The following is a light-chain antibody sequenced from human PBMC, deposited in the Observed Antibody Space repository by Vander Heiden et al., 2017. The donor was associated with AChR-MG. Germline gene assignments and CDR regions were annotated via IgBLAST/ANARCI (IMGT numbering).Light chain of an antibody. Sequence: SSELTQDPAMSVALGQTVRITCQGDSIRTSYASWYQQKPGQAPLLVFYGENNRPSGIPDRFSGSSSGDTASLTITGAQAEDEADYYCNSRDSSGHHRVFASGTKVTVV. CDR1: SIRTSY. V-gene: IGLV3-19*01. CDR3: NSRDSSGHHRV. CDR2: GEN. J-gene: IGLJ1*01.